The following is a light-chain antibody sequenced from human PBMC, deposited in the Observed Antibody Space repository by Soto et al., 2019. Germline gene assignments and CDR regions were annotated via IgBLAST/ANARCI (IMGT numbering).Light chain of an antibody. V-gene: IGKV3-11*01. CDR2: DAS. Sequence: EIVLTHSAATLSLSAGERATLSWRASQSVSSYLAWYQQKPGQAPRLLIYDASNRATGIPARFSGSGPGTDFTLTISSLEPEDFAVYYCQQRSNWWTFGQGTKVDIK. J-gene: IGKJ1*01. CDR3: QQRSNWWT. CDR1: QSVSSY.